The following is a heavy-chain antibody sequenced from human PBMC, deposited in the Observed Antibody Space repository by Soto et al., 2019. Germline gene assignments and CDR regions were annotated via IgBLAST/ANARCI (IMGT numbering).Heavy chain of an antibody. J-gene: IGHJ6*03. Sequence: QVQLVQSGAEVKKPGASVKVSCKASGYTFTSSGISWVRQAPGQGLEWMGRSSAHNGNTNYAQKLQDRVTMTTDTYTSTVYMELRSLRSDDTAVDYCARDVSGYDYYYYYYMDVWGKGTTVTVSS. CDR3: ARDVSGYDYYYYYYMDV. V-gene: IGHV1-18*01. CDR2: SSAHNGNT. D-gene: IGHD5-12*01. CDR1: GYTFTSSG.